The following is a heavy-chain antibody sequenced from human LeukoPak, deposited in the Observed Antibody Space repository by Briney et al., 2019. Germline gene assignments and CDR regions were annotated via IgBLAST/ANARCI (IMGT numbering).Heavy chain of an antibody. CDR3: ARESGLVRGVYYYYGMDV. D-gene: IGHD3-10*01. CDR1: GFTFSSYA. Sequence: GGSLRLSCAASGFTFSSYAMHWVRQAPGKGLEWVAVMSYDGSNKYYADSVKGRFTISRDNSKNTLYLQMNSLRAEDTAVYYCARESGLVRGVYYYYGMDVWGQGTTVTVSS. V-gene: IGHV3-30-3*01. J-gene: IGHJ6*02. CDR2: MSYDGSNK.